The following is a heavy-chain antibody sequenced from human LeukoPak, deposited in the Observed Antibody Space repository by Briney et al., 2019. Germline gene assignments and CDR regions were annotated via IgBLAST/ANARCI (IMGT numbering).Heavy chain of an antibody. D-gene: IGHD2-8*01. V-gene: IGHV3-21*01. Sequence: PGGSLRLSCAASGFTFSSYSMNWVRQAPGKGLEWVSSISSSSSYIYYADSVKGRFTISRDNAKNSLYLQMNSLRAEDTAVYYCARDLMGLTEEAYWSQGTLVTVSS. CDR2: ISSSSSYI. J-gene: IGHJ4*02. CDR3: ARDLMGLTEEAY. CDR1: GFTFSSYS.